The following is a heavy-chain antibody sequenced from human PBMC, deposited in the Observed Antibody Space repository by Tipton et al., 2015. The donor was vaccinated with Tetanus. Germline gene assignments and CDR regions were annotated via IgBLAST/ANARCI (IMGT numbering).Heavy chain of an antibody. J-gene: IGHJ4*02. CDR1: GFTFSSYG. CDR3: AKDGGYSSGWYVGY. Sequence: SLRLSCAASGFTFSSYGMHWVRQAPGKGLEWVSVIYAGGDTYYADSVKGRFTISRDNSKNTVYLQMNSLRAEDTAVYYCAKDGGYSSGWYVGYWGQGTLVTVSS. V-gene: IGHV3-NL1*01. CDR2: IYAGGDT. D-gene: IGHD6-19*01.